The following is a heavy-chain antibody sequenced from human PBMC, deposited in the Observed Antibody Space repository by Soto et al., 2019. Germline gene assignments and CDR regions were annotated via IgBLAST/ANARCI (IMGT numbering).Heavy chain of an antibody. J-gene: IGHJ1*01. V-gene: IGHV3-23*01. CDR3: AKAYDSSGYYRIKYFQH. CDR1: GFTFSSYA. Sequence: PGGSLRLSCAASGFTFSSYAMSWARQAPGKGLEWVSAISGSGGSTYYADSVKGRFTISRDNSKNTLYLQMNSLRAEDTAVYYCAKAYDSSGYYRIKYFQHWGQGTLVTVSS. D-gene: IGHD3-22*01. CDR2: ISGSGGST.